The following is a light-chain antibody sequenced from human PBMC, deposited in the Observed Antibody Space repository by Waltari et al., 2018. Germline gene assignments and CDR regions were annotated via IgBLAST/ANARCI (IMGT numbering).Light chain of an antibody. V-gene: IGLV2-14*03. J-gene: IGLJ1*01. CDR2: DVT. CDR3: GSYTARSTYV. CDR1: NSDAGGYNY. Sequence: QSALTQPASVSGSPGPSLTISCTGANSDAGGYNYVSWYQQYPGKAPKLIIYDVTQRPSGISNRFSGSKSGNTASLTISGLQTEDEAYYHCGSYTARSTYVFGTGTKVTVL.